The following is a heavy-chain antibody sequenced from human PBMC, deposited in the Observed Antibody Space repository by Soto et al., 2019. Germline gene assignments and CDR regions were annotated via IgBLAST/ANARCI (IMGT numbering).Heavy chain of an antibody. CDR2: ISGSGGST. D-gene: IGHD4-17*01. CDR3: AKDSAVTTKSYYSMDV. J-gene: IGHJ6*02. CDR1: GFTFSSYA. V-gene: IGHV3-23*01. Sequence: PGGSLRLSCAASGFTFSSYAMSWVRQAPGKGLEWVSAISGSGGSTYYADSVKGRFTISRDNSKNTLYLQMNSLRAEDTAVYYCAKDSAVTTKSYYSMDVWGQGTTVTVSS.